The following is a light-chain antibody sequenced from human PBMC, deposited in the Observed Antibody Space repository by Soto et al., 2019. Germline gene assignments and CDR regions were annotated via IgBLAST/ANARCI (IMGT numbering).Light chain of an antibody. CDR2: DVS. CDR3: CSNAGSYEV. J-gene: IGLJ2*01. CDR1: SSDVGGYNY. V-gene: IGLV2-11*01. Sequence: QSALTQPRSVSGSPGQSVTISCTGTSSDVGGYNYVSWYQQHPGKAPKGMIYDVSERPSGVPDRSSGSQSGNTASLTISGLQAEDEADYYCCSNAGSYEVFGGGTKLTVL.